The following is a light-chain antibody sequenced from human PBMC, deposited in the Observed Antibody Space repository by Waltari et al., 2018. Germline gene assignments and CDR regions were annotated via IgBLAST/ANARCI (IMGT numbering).Light chain of an antibody. CDR1: SPNIGREY. CDR2: RDN. V-gene: IGLV1-47*01. J-gene: IGLJ3*02. Sequence: QSVLPQPPSASGTPGQRVTISCSGSSPNIGREYVYWYQQLPGTAPKLLIYRDNQRPSGVPDRFSGSNSGTSASLAIRGLRSEEEADYYCAAWDDSLSGWVFGGGTKLTVL. CDR3: AAWDDSLSGWV.